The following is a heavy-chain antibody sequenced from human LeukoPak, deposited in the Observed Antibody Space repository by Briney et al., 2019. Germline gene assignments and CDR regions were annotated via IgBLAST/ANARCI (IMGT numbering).Heavy chain of an antibody. J-gene: IGHJ6*03. V-gene: IGHV3-23*01. D-gene: IGHD3-9*01. Sequence: PGGSLRLSCAASGFTFSSYAMSWVRQAPGKGLEWVSAISGSGGSTYYADSVKGRFTISRDNSKNTLHLQMNSLRAEDTAVYYCAKDGRRYFDWLSSFGYYYYYMDVWGKGTTVTVSS. CDR2: ISGSGGST. CDR1: GFTFSSYA. CDR3: AKDGRRYFDWLSSFGYYYYYMDV.